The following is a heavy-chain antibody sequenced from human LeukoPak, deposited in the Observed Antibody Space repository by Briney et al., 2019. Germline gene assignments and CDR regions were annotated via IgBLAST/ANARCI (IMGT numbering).Heavy chain of an antibody. V-gene: IGHV3-9*03. CDR3: AKRSGDFWSGYHFDY. J-gene: IGHJ4*02. D-gene: IGHD3-3*01. Sequence: GGSLRLSCAASGFTFSSYWMHWVRQAPGKGLEWVSGISWNSGSIGYADSVKGRFTISRDNAKNSLYLQMNSLRAEDMALYYCAKRSGDFWSGYHFDYWGQGTLVTVSS. CDR2: ISWNSGSI. CDR1: GFTFSSYW.